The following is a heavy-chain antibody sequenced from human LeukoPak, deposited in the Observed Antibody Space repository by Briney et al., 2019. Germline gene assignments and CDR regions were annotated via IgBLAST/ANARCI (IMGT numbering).Heavy chain of an antibody. Sequence: PGGSLRLSCAPSGFTFSIFDMHWVRQPPDKGLEWVAFIKFDGSQKYYADSVRGRFTVSRYNSRNMLYLQLDSLRDDDTAVYFCARRLPDSGSYSPDYWGQGTLVTVSS. D-gene: IGHD3-10*01. CDR3: ARRLPDSGSYSPDY. J-gene: IGHJ4*02. CDR2: IKFDGSQK. CDR1: GFTFSIFD. V-gene: IGHV3-30*02.